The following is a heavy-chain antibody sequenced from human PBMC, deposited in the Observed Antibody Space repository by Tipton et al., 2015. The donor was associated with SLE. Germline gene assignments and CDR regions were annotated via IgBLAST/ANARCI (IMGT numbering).Heavy chain of an antibody. Sequence: TLSLTCTVSGGSISGYYWSWIRQPPGKGLEWIGEINHTGSSNYNPSLKSRVTISVDTSKNQFSLNLNSVTAADTAVYYCARGRGGKPLDYWGQGTLVTVSS. J-gene: IGHJ4*02. CDR1: GGSISGYY. D-gene: IGHD4-23*01. CDR2: INHTGSS. V-gene: IGHV4-34*01. CDR3: ARGRGGKPLDY.